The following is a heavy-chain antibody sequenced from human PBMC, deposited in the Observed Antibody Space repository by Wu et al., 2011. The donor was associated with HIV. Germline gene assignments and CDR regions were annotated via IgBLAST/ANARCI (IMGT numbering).Heavy chain of an antibody. Sequence: EVQLVQSGAEVKKPGATVRISCKVSGYTFSDFHIHWIQQAPGKGLVWVGLIDPDDSETKYAEKFEGRVTITADTSTDTAYMELSGLRSADTAVYYCTRSLLATKPFFDYWGQGSLVTVST. D-gene: IGHD3-10*01. J-gene: IGHJ4*02. CDR1: GYTFSDFH. V-gene: IGHV1-69-2*01. CDR3: TRSLLATKPFFDY. CDR2: IDPDDSET.